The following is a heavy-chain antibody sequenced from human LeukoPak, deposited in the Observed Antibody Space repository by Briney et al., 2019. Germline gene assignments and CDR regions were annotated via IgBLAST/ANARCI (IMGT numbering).Heavy chain of an antibody. CDR3: ARDPFSPLSGMDV. CDR1: GFTFSSYA. J-gene: IGHJ6*02. CDR2: ISYDGSNK. D-gene: IGHD2/OR15-2a*01. V-gene: IGHV3-30*04. Sequence: GGSLRLSCAASGFTFSSYAMHWVRQAPGKGPEWVAVISYDGSNKYYADSVKGRFTISRDNSKNTLYLQMNSLRAEDTAVYYCARDPFSPLSGMDVWGQGTTVTVSS.